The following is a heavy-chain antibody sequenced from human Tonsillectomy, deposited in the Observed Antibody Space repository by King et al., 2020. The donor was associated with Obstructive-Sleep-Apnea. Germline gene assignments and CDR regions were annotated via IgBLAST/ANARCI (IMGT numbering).Heavy chain of an antibody. CDR3: ARGSGAAAVNWFDT. V-gene: IGHV4-34*01. J-gene: IGHJ5*02. CDR1: GGSFSDYY. Sequence: VQLQQWGAGLLKPSETLSLTCGVFGGSFSDYYWSWIRQPPGKGLEWIGEINHSGSTNYNPSLMSRVTTSVDTSKNQFSLKLNSVTAADTAVYYCARGSGAAAVNWFDTWGQGTLVTVSS. CDR2: INHSGST. D-gene: IGHD6-13*01.